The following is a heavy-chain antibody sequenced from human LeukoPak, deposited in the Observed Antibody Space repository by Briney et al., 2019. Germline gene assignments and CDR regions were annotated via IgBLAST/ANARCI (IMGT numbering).Heavy chain of an antibody. D-gene: IGHD4-17*01. CDR3: ASRHYDFGYY. CDR1: GFTFSNYD. CDR2: ISYDGSNK. V-gene: IGHV3-30*03. Sequence: PGGSLRLSCAASGFTFSNYDIHWVRQAPGKGLEWVAVISYDGSNKYYADSVKGRFTISRDNSKNTLYLQMNSLRAEDTAVYYCASRHYDFGYYWGQGTLVTVSS. J-gene: IGHJ4*02.